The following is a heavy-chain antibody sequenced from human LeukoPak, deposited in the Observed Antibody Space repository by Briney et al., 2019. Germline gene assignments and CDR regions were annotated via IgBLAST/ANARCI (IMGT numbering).Heavy chain of an antibody. D-gene: IGHD1-26*01. V-gene: IGHV3-74*01. J-gene: IGHJ4*02. CDR3: ARDRGALDF. CDR1: GFTFTHYW. Sequence: GVLRLSCAASGFTFTHYWIHWVRQAPGEGLVWFSRINMDGSVTRYADSVKGRFTISRDNAKNTVFLQMNSLRAEDTAIYYCARDRGALDFWGQGALVTVSS. CDR2: INMDGSVT.